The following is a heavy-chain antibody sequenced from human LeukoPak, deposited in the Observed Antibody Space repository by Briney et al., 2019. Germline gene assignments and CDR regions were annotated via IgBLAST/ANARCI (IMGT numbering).Heavy chain of an antibody. Sequence: GASVKVSCKASGYTFTGYYIHWVRQAPGQRLEWMGWINPNSGDTDYAQRFRGRVTMTRDTSISTAFMELRRLMSDDTAIYYCARGSPLAATGSGLTSWGQGTLVTVSS. CDR1: GYTFTGYY. J-gene: IGHJ5*02. CDR3: ARGSPLAATGSGLTS. V-gene: IGHV1-2*02. D-gene: IGHD6-13*01. CDR2: INPNSGDT.